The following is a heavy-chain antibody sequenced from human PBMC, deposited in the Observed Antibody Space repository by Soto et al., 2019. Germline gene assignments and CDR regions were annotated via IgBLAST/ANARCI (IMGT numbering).Heavy chain of an antibody. J-gene: IGHJ6*02. CDR1: GFTFSSYA. Sequence: GGSLRLSCAASGFTFSSYAMSWVRQAPGKGLEWVSAISGSGGSTYYADSVKGRFTISRDNSKNTLYLQMNGLRAEDTAVYYCAKDKTSGLINAAFAPARRIDNYYYYYGMDVWGQGTTVTVSS. CDR3: AKDKTSGLINAAFAPARRIDNYYYYYGMDV. CDR2: ISGSGGST. V-gene: IGHV3-23*01. D-gene: IGHD6-19*01.